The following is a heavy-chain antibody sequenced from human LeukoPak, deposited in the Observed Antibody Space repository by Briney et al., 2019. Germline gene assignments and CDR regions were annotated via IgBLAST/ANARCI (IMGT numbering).Heavy chain of an antibody. D-gene: IGHD5-18*01. Sequence: GGSLRLSCAASGFTFSSYSMDWVRQAPGKGLEWVSYISSSTIYYADSVKGRFTISKDNAKNSLYLQMNSLRAEDTAVYYCATRARGYSYGYAQIDYWGQGTLVTVSS. J-gene: IGHJ4*02. CDR3: ATRARGYSYGYAQIDY. V-gene: IGHV3-48*01. CDR2: ISSSTI. CDR1: GFTFSSYS.